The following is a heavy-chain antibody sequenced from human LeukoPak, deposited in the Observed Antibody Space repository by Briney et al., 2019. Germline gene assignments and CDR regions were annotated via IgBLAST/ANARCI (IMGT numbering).Heavy chain of an antibody. V-gene: IGHV4-34*01. CDR3: ARGLGFMITFGGVIARRYYFDY. Sequence: SETLSLTCAVYGGSFSGYYWSWIRQPPGKGLEWIGEINHSGSTNYNPSLKSRVTISVDTSKNQFSLKLSSVTAADTAVYYCARGLGFMITFGGVIARRYYFDYWGQGTLVTVS. J-gene: IGHJ4*02. CDR1: GGSFSGYY. D-gene: IGHD3-16*02. CDR2: INHSGST.